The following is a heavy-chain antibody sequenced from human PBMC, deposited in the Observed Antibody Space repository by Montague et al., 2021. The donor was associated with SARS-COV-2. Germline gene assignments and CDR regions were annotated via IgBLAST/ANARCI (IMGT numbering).Heavy chain of an antibody. CDR2: IYYSGST. J-gene: IGHJ6*02. D-gene: IGHD3-3*01. CDR3: ARDPWCITNFGVVTRYGMDV. V-gene: IGHV4-61*01. CDR1: GGSVSSGCYY. Sequence: SETLSLTCTVSGGSVSSGCYYWSWIRQPPGKGLEWIGYIYYSGSTNYNLSLKSRVTISVDTSKNPFSLKLSSVTAADTAVYACARDPWCITNFGVVTRYGMDVWGQGTTVTVSS.